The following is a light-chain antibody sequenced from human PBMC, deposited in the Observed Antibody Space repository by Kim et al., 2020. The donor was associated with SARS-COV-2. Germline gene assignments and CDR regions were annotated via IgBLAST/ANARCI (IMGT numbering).Light chain of an antibody. Sequence: GQSITISCTGTSSDVGGYNYVSWYQQHPGKAPKLMIYDVSNRPSGVSNRFSGSKSAKTASLTITGLQTEDEAVYYCSSYTSGTTWVFGGGTQLTVL. J-gene: IGLJ3*02. V-gene: IGLV2-14*03. CDR1: SSDVGGYNY. CDR2: DVS. CDR3: SSYTSGTTWV.